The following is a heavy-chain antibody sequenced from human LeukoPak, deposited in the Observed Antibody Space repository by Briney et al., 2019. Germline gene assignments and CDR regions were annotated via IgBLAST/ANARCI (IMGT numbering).Heavy chain of an antibody. J-gene: IGHJ3*02. V-gene: IGHV1-18*01. Sequence: ASVKVSCKAPGYTFTSYGISWVRQAPGQGLEWMGWVSAYNGNTNYAQKLQGRVTMTTDTSTSTAYMELRSLRSDDTAVYYCAREYGEPGYYDSSGYYYGVAFDIWGQGTMVTVSS. D-gene: IGHD3-22*01. CDR1: GYTFTSYG. CDR2: VSAYNGNT. CDR3: AREYGEPGYYDSSGYYYGVAFDI.